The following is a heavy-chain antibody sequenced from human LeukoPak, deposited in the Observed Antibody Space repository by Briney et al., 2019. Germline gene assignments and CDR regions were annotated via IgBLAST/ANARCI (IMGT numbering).Heavy chain of an antibody. CDR1: GGSISSGSYY. J-gene: IGHJ4*02. D-gene: IGHD6-19*01. V-gene: IGHV4-61*02. CDR3: ARGAVESSGWFFDY. Sequence: SQTLSLTCTVSGGSISSGSYYWSWIRQPAGRGLEWIGRIYTSGSTNYNPSLTSRVTLSVDTSKNQFSLKLSSVTAADTAVYYCARGAVESSGWFFDYWGQGTLVTVSS. CDR2: IYTSGST.